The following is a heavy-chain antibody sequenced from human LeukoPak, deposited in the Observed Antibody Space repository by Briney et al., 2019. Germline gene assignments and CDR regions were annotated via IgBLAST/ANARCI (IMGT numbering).Heavy chain of an antibody. CDR2: IYYTGST. CDR1: GGSISSGTYY. V-gene: IGHV4-39*01. Sequence: PSETLSLTCTVSGGSISSGTYYWGWIRQPPGKGLEWIGSIYYTGSTYYNPSLKSRVTISVDTSKNQFSLKLSSVTAAHTAVYYCARHVSLRYFDLWGRGTLVTVSS. J-gene: IGHJ2*01. D-gene: IGHD5/OR15-5a*01. CDR3: ARHVSLRYFDL.